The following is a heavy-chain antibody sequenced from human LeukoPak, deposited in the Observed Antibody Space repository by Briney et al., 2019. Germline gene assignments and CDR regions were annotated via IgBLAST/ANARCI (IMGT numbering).Heavy chain of an antibody. Sequence: GGSVKVSCKASGYTLTSYYMNWVRQAPGQGLEWMGIINPSGGRTSYAQKNQGRVTMTRDTSTSTVYMELSSLRSEDTAVYYCVSSSTPPTYFDYWGQGTLVTVSS. D-gene: IGHD6-6*01. V-gene: IGHV1-46*01. CDR3: VSSSTPPTYFDY. CDR2: INPSGGRT. J-gene: IGHJ4*02. CDR1: GYTLTSYY.